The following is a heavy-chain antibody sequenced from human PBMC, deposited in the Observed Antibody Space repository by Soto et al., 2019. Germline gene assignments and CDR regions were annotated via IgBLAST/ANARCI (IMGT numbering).Heavy chain of an antibody. J-gene: IGHJ6*02. V-gene: IGHV1-24*01. CDR3: ATDTEDIVVVPAAGYYYYGMDV. CDR2: FDPEDGET. Sequence: ASVKVSCKVSGYTLTELSMHWVRQAPGKGLEWMGGFDPEDGETIYAQKFQGRVTMTEDTSTDTAYMELSSLRSEDTAVYYCATDTEDIVVVPAAGYYYYGMDVWGQGTTVTVSS. D-gene: IGHD2-2*01. CDR1: GYTLTELS.